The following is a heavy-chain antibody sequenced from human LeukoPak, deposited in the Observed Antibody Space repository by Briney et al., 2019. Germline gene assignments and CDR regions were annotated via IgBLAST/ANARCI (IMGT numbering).Heavy chain of an antibody. CDR2: INPNSGGT. V-gene: IGHV1-2*02. J-gene: IGHJ4*02. D-gene: IGHD2-15*01. Sequence: ASVKVSCKASGYTFTGYYMHWVRQAPGQGLEWMGWINPNSGGTNYAQKFQGRVTMTRDMSTTTVYMELNSLRSEDTAVYYCARDASGYCSGDNCYRATFDYWGQGTLVTVSS. CDR1: GYTFTGYY. CDR3: ARDASGYCSGDNCYRATFDY.